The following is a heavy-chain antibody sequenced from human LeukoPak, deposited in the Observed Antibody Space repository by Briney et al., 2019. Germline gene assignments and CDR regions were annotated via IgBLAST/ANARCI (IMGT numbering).Heavy chain of an antibody. CDR2: IYYSGST. J-gene: IGHJ4*02. CDR1: GGSVSSRSYY. D-gene: IGHD6-13*01. Sequence: PSETLSLTCTISGGSVSSRSYYWGWIRQPPGKGLEWIGSIYYSGSTYYNPSLKSRVTISVDTSKNQFSLKLSSVTAADTAVYYCAGRIAEGAENMDYWGQGTLVTVSS. CDR3: AGRIAEGAENMDY. V-gene: IGHV4-39*01.